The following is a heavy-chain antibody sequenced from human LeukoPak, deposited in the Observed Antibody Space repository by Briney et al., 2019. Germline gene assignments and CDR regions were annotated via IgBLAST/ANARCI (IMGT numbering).Heavy chain of an antibody. V-gene: IGHV3-11*04. J-gene: IGHJ5*02. CDR2: ISSSGSTM. CDR3: AKDDPNWFDP. CDR1: GFTFSDYY. Sequence: GGSLRLSCAASGFTFSDYYMSWIRQAPGKGLEWVSYISSSGSTMYYADSVKGRFTISRDNSKNTLYLQMNSLRAEDTAVYYCAKDDPNWFDPWGQGTLVTVSS.